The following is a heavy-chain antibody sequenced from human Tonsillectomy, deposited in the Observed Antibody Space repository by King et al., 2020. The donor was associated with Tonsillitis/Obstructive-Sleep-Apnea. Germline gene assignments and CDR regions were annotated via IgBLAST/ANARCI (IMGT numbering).Heavy chain of an antibody. Sequence: MQLQESGPGLVKPSETLSLTCTVSGASVSSRDYYWGWIRQPPGKGLERIGSSYCTGTTYYNPSHKSRVNISVDTYKNQFSVRLNSVTAADTDDYDCAGQTDLIGAYYYCMDVWGKGTTVTVSS. CDR1: GASVSSRDYY. CDR2: SYCTGTT. CDR3: AGQTDLIGAYYYCMDV. J-gene: IGHJ6*03. V-gene: IGHV4-39*01. D-gene: IGHD3-22*01.